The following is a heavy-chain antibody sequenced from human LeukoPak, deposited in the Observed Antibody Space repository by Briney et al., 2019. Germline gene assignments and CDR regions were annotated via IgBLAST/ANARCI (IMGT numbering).Heavy chain of an antibody. Sequence: SETLSLTCTVSGGSISSYYWSWIRQPPGKGLEWIGYIYYSGSTNYNPSLKSRATISVDTSKNQFSLKLSSVTAADTAVYYCARDRSGYYDYWGQGTLVTVSS. V-gene: IGHV4-59*01. CDR2: IYYSGST. CDR1: GGSISSYY. CDR3: ARDRSGYYDY. D-gene: IGHD3-22*01. J-gene: IGHJ4*02.